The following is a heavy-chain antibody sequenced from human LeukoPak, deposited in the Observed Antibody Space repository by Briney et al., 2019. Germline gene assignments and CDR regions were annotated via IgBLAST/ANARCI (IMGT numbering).Heavy chain of an antibody. D-gene: IGHD3-10*01. V-gene: IGHV4-4*07. CDR3: ARGSMGGSGSYYRDYYYGMDV. CDR1: GGSISTYY. Sequence: SETLSLTCTVSGGSISTYYWTWIRQPAGKGLEWIGRILNGGSTNYNPSLKSRVTMSVDTSKNQFSLNLNSVTAAATAVYYCARGSMGGSGSYYRDYYYGMDVWGQGTTVTVSS. CDR2: ILNGGST. J-gene: IGHJ6*02.